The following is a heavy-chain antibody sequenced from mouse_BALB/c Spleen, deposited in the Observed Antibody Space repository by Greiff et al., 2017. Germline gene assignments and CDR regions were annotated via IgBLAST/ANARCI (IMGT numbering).Heavy chain of an antibody. V-gene: IGHV2-2*02. J-gene: IGHJ4*01. D-gene: IGHD5-5*01. CDR3: ASNLPSYYYAMDY. Sequence: QVQLKESGPGLVQPSQSLSITCTVSGFSLTSYGVHWVRQSPGKGLEWLGVIWSGGSTDYNAAFISRLSISKDNSKSQVFFKMNSLQANDTAIYYCASNLPSYYYAMDYWGQGTSVTVSS. CDR1: GFSLTSYG. CDR2: IWSGGST.